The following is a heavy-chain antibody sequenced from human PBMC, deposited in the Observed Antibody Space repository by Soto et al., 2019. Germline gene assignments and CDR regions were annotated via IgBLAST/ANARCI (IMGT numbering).Heavy chain of an antibody. Sequence: GGSLRLSCAASGFTFSSYAMHWVRQAPGKGLEWVAVISYDGSNKYYADSVKGRFTISRDNSKNTLYLQMNSLRAEDTAVYYFARDRSILTGNYYGMDVWGQGTTVTVS. V-gene: IGHV3-30-3*01. CDR1: GFTFSSYA. CDR2: ISYDGSNK. J-gene: IGHJ6*02. CDR3: ARDRSILTGNYYGMDV. D-gene: IGHD3-3*01.